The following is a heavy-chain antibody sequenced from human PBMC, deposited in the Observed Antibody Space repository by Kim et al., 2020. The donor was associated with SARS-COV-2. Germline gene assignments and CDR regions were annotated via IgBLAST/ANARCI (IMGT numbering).Heavy chain of an antibody. Sequence: SETLSLTCAVSGGSISSSNWWSWVRQPPGKGLEWIGEIYHSGSTNYNPSLKSRVTISVDKSKNQFSLKLSSVTAADTAVYYCASRRVVPAADYYYYGMDVWGQGTTVTVSS. CDR1: GGSISSSNW. CDR3: ASRRVVPAADYYYYGMDV. V-gene: IGHV4-4*02. CDR2: IYHSGST. D-gene: IGHD2-2*01. J-gene: IGHJ6*02.